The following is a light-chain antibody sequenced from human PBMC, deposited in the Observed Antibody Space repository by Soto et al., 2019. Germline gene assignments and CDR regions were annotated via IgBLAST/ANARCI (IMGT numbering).Light chain of an antibody. CDR1: QSVSRI. Sequence: EIVMTQSPATLSVSPGERTTLSCRASQSVSRILAWYQQKPGQAPRLLIYGASTRATGIPVRFSGSGSGTEFTLTISSLQPGDFATYYCQHYNTYPWTFGHVPKVDSK. CDR3: QHYNTYPWT. J-gene: IGKJ1*01. V-gene: IGKV3-15*01. CDR2: GAS.